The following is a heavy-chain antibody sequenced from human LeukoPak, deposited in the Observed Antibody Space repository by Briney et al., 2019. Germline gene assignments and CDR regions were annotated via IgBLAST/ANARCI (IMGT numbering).Heavy chain of an antibody. CDR2: TYSGGRT. D-gene: IGHD3-10*01. CDR3: ARVYYGSGSLHYYYYYMDV. V-gene: IGHV3-53*01. Sequence: GGSLRLSCAASGFTVSSNYMTWVRQAPGKGLEWVSVTYSGGRTYYADSVKGRFTISRDNSKNTLYLQMNSLRAEDTAVYYCARVYYGSGSLHYYYYYMDVWGKGTTVTVSS. J-gene: IGHJ6*03. CDR1: GFTVSSNY.